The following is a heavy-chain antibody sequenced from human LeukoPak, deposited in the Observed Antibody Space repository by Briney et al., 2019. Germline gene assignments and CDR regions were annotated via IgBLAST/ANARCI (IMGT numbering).Heavy chain of an antibody. D-gene: IGHD2-2*01. Sequence: PSETLSLTCAVYGVSFSGYYWSWIRQPPGKGREWIEEINHSGSTNYNPSLKSQVTISVDTSKNQFSLKLSSVTAADTAVYDCAMNVVPAAQPAVDVWGKGTTVTVSS. V-gene: IGHV4-34*01. J-gene: IGHJ6*04. CDR3: AMNVVPAAQPAVDV. CDR1: GVSFSGYY. CDR2: INHSGST.